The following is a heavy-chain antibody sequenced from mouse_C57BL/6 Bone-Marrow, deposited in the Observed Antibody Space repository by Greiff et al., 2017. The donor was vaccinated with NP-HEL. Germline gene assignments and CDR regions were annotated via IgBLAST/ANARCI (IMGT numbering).Heavy chain of an antibody. Sequence: VQLQQPGAELVKPGASVKLSCKASGYTFTSYWMHWVKQRPGQGLEWIGMIHPNSGSTNYNEKFKRQATLTVDKSSSTAYMQLSSLTSEDSAVYYCARRSYYSNYEDAMDHWGQGTSVTVSS. D-gene: IGHD2-5*01. V-gene: IGHV1-64*01. CDR3: ARRSYYSNYEDAMDH. CDR2: IHPNSGST. J-gene: IGHJ4*01. CDR1: GYTFTSYW.